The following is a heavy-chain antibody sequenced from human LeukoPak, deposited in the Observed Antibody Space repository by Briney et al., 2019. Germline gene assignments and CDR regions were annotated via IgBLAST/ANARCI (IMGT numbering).Heavy chain of an antibody. CDR1: GYSFTSYW. CDR3: ARSIVVDYYNMDV. J-gene: IGHJ6*04. CDR2: IYPGDSDT. V-gene: IGHV5-51*01. Sequence: GESLKISCKGSGYSFTSYWIAWVRQMPGKGLEWMGIIYPGDSDTRYSPSFQGQVTMSADKSTSTAYLQWSSLRASDTAMYYCARSIVVDYYNMDVWGKGITVTVSS. D-gene: IGHD2-2*01.